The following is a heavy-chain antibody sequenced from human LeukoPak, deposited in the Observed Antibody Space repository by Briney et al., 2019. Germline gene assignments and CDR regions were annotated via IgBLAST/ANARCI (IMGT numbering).Heavy chain of an antibody. CDR1: GGSISSYY. V-gene: IGHV4-59*08. J-gene: IGHJ3*02. CDR3: VGAKQWLSFDI. D-gene: IGHD3-22*01. CDR2: IYYSGST. Sequence: PSETLSLTCTVSGGSISSYYWSWIRQPPGKGLEWIGYIYYSGSTNYNPSLKSRVTISVDTSKNQFSLRLSSVTAADTAVYYCVGAKQWLSFDIWDQGTMVTVSS.